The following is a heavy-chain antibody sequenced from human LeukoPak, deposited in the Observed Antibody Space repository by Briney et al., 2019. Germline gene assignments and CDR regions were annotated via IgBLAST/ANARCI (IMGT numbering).Heavy chain of an antibody. CDR3: ARGGGPLVYYFDY. CDR1: GGSISSDGYY. CDR2: IYHSGGT. D-gene: IGHD3-16*01. J-gene: IGHJ4*02. Sequence: SETLSLTCTVSGGSISSDGYYWSWIRQPPGKGLEWIGYIYHSGGTYSNPSLKSRVTISVDMSKDQFSLKLSSVTAADTAVYYCARGGGPLVYYFDYWSQGTLVTVSS. V-gene: IGHV4-30-2*01.